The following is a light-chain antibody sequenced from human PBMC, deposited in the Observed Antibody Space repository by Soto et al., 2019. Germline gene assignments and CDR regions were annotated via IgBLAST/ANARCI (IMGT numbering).Light chain of an antibody. Sequence: DIQMTQSPSSLSSSVGDRVTITCRASQNIYSYLNWYQQKPGTAPKLLIYTASNLQRGVPSKFSCSGSGTDFTLTISSLQPEDFATYYCQHSYSIPFTFGQGTKLEI. J-gene: IGKJ2*01. CDR1: QNIYSY. CDR3: QHSYSIPFT. CDR2: TAS. V-gene: IGKV1-39*01.